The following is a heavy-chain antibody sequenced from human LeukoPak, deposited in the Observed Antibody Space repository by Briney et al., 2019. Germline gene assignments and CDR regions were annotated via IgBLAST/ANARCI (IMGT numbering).Heavy chain of an antibody. CDR1: GYTFTSYG. V-gene: IGHV1-18*01. Sequence: ASVKVSCKASGYTFTSYGISWVRQAPGQGLEWMGWISAYNGNTNYAQKLQGRVTMTTDTSTSTAYMELRSLRSDDTAVYYCARVKILWFGELYCMDVWGQGTTVTVSS. CDR2: ISAYNGNT. J-gene: IGHJ6*02. D-gene: IGHD3-10*01. CDR3: ARVKILWFGELYCMDV.